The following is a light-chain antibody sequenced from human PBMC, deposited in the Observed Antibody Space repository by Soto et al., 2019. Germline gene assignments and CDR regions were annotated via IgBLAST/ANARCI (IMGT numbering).Light chain of an antibody. CDR2: GAS. Sequence: IVLTQSPGTLSLSPGERATLSCRASQSVSSNSLAWYQQKPGQAPRLLIYGASRRATGIPDRFSGSASGTDFTLTISRLEPEDFAVYFCQQYSDLPMTFGQGTRLEIK. CDR1: QSVSSNS. V-gene: IGKV3-20*01. J-gene: IGKJ5*01. CDR3: QQYSDLPMT.